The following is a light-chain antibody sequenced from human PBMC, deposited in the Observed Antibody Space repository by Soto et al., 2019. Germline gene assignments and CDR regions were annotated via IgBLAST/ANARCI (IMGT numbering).Light chain of an antibody. CDR2: GAS. Sequence: EIVLTQSPGTLSLSPGERATLSCRASQSVSSSYLDWYQQKPGQAPSLLIYGASSRATGIPDRFSGSGSGTDFTLTISRLEPEDFAVYYCQQYGSSPLFGQGTRLEIK. V-gene: IGKV3-20*01. CDR3: QQYGSSPL. J-gene: IGKJ5*01. CDR1: QSVSSSY.